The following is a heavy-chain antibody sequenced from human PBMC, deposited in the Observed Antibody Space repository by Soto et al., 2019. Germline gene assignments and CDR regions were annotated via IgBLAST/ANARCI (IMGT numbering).Heavy chain of an antibody. Sequence: SVKVSCKASGGTFSSYAISWVRQAPGQVLEWMGGIIPIFGTANYAQKFQGRVTITADESTSTAYMELSSLRSEDTAVYYCARGGDIVVVVAATHYYYGMDVWGQGTTVTVSS. CDR1: GGTFSSYA. V-gene: IGHV1-69*13. CDR2: IIPIFGTA. D-gene: IGHD2-15*01. J-gene: IGHJ6*02. CDR3: ARGGDIVVVVAATHYYYGMDV.